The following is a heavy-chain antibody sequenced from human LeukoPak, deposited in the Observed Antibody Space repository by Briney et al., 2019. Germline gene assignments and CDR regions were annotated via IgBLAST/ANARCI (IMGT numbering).Heavy chain of an antibody. CDR3: ARVDVVVIYPLV. CDR2: INPNSGGT. Sequence: ASVKVSCKASGYTFTGYYMHWVRQAPGQGLEWMGWINPNSGGTNYAQKFQGRVTITRDTSISTAYMELSRLRSDDTAVYYCARVDVVVIYPLVWGQGTLVTVSS. V-gene: IGHV1-2*02. CDR1: GYTFTGYY. D-gene: IGHD2-21*01. J-gene: IGHJ4*02.